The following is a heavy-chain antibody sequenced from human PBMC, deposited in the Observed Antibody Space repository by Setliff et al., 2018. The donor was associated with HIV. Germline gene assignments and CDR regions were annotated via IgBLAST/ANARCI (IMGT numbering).Heavy chain of an antibody. CDR1: GGSLSSGSHY. CDR2: FYTSGTT. J-gene: IGHJ4*02. Sequence: SETLSLTCSVSGGSLSSGSHYCTWLRQAAGKGLEWIGHFYTSGTTNYNPSLESRVTLSVDTSKNQFSLMLDSVTAADTAVYYCARNSQKGIQPLLLASWGPGTLVTVSS. V-gene: IGHV4-61*10. D-gene: IGHD1-1*01. CDR3: ARNSQKGIQPLLLAS.